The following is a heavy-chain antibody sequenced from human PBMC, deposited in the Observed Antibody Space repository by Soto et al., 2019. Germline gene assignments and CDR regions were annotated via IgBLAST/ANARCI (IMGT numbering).Heavy chain of an antibody. Sequence: PVKVSCKASGGTFSSYAISWVRQAPGQGLEWMGGIIPIFGTANYAQKFQGRVTITADESTSTAYMELISLRSEDTAVYYCASRQPDYYYYGMDVWGQGTTVTVSS. CDR3: ASRQPDYYYYGMDV. CDR1: GGTFSSYA. CDR2: IIPIFGTA. D-gene: IGHD6-13*01. J-gene: IGHJ6*02. V-gene: IGHV1-69*13.